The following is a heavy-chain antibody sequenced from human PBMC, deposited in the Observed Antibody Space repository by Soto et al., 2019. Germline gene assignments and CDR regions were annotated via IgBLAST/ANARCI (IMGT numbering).Heavy chain of an antibody. CDR2: ISSNGGST. Sequence: EVQLVESGGGLVQPGGSLRLSCAASGFTFSSYAMHWVRQAPGKGLEYVSAISSNGGSTYYANSVKGRFTISRDNSKNTLYLQMGSLRAEDMAVYYCARIYAASLTLEWLSYLDYWGQGTLVTVSS. D-gene: IGHD3-3*01. J-gene: IGHJ4*02. V-gene: IGHV3-64*01. CDR3: ARIYAASLTLEWLSYLDY. CDR1: GFTFSSYA.